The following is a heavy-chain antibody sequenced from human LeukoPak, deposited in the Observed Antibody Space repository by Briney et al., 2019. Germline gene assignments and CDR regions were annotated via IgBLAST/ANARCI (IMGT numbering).Heavy chain of an antibody. CDR2: INHSGST. Sequence: PSETLSLTCAVYGGSFSGYCWSWIRQPPGKGLEWIGEINHSGSTKYNPSLKSRVIISVDTSKNQFSLKLSSVTAADTALYYCARNLVVAGLHPYDYWGQGTLVRVSS. CDR1: GGSFSGYC. CDR3: ARNLVVAGLHPYDY. J-gene: IGHJ4*02. D-gene: IGHD2-15*01. V-gene: IGHV4-34*01.